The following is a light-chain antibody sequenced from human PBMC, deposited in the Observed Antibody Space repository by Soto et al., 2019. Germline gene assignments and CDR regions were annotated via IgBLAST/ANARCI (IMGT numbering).Light chain of an antibody. CDR1: SSNIANNF. J-gene: IGLJ2*01. CDR3: ASWEDNRSGVV. CDR2: RSD. V-gene: IGLV1-47*01. Sequence: QSVLTQPPSASGTPGQRVTMSCSGTSSNIANNFVYWYQQLPGTAPKLLIYRSDQRPSGVPDRFSASKSGTSASLAISGLQAENEAEYRCASWEDNRSGVVLGGGTKVAVL.